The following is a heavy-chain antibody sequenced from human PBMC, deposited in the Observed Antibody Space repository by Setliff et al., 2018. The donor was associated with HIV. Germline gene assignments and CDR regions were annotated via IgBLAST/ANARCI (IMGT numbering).Heavy chain of an antibody. Sequence: PSETLSLTCAVYGGSFSGYYWSWIRQPPGMGLEWIGEINHSGSTNYRPSLKSRLTISVGTSKNQFSLKLNSVTAADTAVYYCARGLVGGSDYWYFDLWGRGALVTVSS. CDR3: ARGLVGGSDYWYFDL. CDR2: INHSGST. D-gene: IGHD3-16*01. CDR1: GGSFSGYY. J-gene: IGHJ2*01. V-gene: IGHV4-34*09.